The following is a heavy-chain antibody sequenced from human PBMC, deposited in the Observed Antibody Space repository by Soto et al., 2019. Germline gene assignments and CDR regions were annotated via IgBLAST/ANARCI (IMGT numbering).Heavy chain of an antibody. CDR1: GYTFTSYG. CDR2: ISTYNGNT. J-gene: IGHJ4*02. V-gene: IGHV1-18*01. CDR3: AEERVRGGGFDY. Sequence: GASVKVSGKASGYTFTSYGISWVRQAPGQGLEWMGWISTYNGNTKYAQKLQGRVTMTTDTSTSTAYMELRSLRSADTAVFYCAEERVRGGGFDYWGQGTLVTVSS. D-gene: IGHD3-10*01.